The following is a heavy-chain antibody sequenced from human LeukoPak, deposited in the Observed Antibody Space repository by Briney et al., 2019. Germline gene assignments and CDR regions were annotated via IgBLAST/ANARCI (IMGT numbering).Heavy chain of an antibody. CDR3: ARTPTTYYDFWSGPYWFDP. V-gene: IGHV4-4*09. Sequence: SETLSLTCTVSGGSISSYYWSWIRQPPGKGLEWIGYIYTSGSTNYNPSLKSRVTISVDTSKNQFSLKLSSVTAADTAVYYCARTPTTYYDFWSGPYWFDPWGQGTLVTVSS. CDR2: IYTSGST. D-gene: IGHD3-3*01. CDR1: GGSISSYY. J-gene: IGHJ5*02.